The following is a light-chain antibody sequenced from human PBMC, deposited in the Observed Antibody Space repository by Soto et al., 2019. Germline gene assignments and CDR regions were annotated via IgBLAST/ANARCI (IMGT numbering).Light chain of an antibody. V-gene: IGLV2-14*01. Sequence: QSALTQPASVSGSPGQSITMSCTGTSSDVGGYNYVSWYQQHPGKAPKLMIYDVNNRPSGVSNRFSGSKSGNTASLTISGRQAEDEADYYCSSYTSSSTVVFCGGTKLTVL. J-gene: IGLJ2*01. CDR1: SSDVGGYNY. CDR3: SSYTSSSTVV. CDR2: DVN.